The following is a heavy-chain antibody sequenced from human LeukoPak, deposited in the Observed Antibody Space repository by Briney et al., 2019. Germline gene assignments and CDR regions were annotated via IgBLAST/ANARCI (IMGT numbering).Heavy chain of an antibody. V-gene: IGHV1-69*13. CDR1: GGTFSSYA. CDR2: IIPIFGTA. Sequence: ASVKVSCKASGGTFSSYAISWVRQAPGQGLEWMGGIIPIFGTANYAQKFQGRVTITADESTSTAHMELSSLRSEDTAVYYRARERRITMIVVGAFDIWGQGTMVTVSS. J-gene: IGHJ3*02. CDR3: ARERRITMIVVGAFDI. D-gene: IGHD3-22*01.